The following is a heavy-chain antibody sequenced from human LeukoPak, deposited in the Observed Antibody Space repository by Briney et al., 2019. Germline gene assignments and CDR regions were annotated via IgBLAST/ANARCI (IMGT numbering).Heavy chain of an antibody. CDR1: GFTFDDYA. D-gene: IGHD3-22*01. V-gene: IGHV3-9*01. Sequence: GGSLRLSCAASGFTFDDYAMHWVRQAPGKGLEWVSGISWNSGSIGYADPVKGRFTISRDNAKNSLYLQMNSLRAEDTALYYCARSIKVHSSGYGYWGQGTLVTVSS. CDR3: ARSIKVHSSGYGY. J-gene: IGHJ4*02. CDR2: ISWNSGSI.